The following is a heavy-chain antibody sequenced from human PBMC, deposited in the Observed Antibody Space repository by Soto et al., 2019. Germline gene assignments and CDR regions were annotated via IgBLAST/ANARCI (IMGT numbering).Heavy chain of an antibody. V-gene: IGHV3-30*18. D-gene: IGHD5-18*01. Sequence: PGGSLRLSCAASGFTFSSYGMHWVRQAPGKGLEWVAVISYDGSNKYYADSVKGRFTISRDNSKNTLYLQMNSLRAEDTAVYYCAKDPRGTAMVTLVDYWGQGTLVTVSS. CDR1: GFTFSSYG. CDR2: ISYDGSNK. CDR3: AKDPRGTAMVTLVDY. J-gene: IGHJ4*02.